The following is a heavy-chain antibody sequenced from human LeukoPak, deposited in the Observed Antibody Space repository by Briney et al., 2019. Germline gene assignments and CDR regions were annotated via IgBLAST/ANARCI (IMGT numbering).Heavy chain of an antibody. V-gene: IGHV1-69*06. CDR3: AREVIMITFGGAPGWFDP. J-gene: IGHJ5*02. D-gene: IGHD3-16*01. CDR1: GATFSSYA. Sequence: SVKLSCKASGATFSSYAISWVRQAPGQGLEWMGGIIPIFGTANYAQNFQGRVTITADKSTSTAYMELSSLRSEDTAVYYCAREVIMITFGGAPGWFDPWGQGTLVTVSS. CDR2: IIPIFGTA.